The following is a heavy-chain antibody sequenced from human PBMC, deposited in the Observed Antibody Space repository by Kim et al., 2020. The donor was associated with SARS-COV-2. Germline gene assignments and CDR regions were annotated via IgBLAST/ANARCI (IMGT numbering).Heavy chain of an antibody. CDR3: AIGRGSLSFGEPSPSDY. V-gene: IGHV3-23*01. D-gene: IGHD3-10*01. CDR1: GFTFSSYA. J-gene: IGHJ4*02. Sequence: GGSLRLSCAASGFTFSSYAMSWVRQAPGKGLEWVSTINNNGGSTYYADSVKGRFTISRDTSKNTLYLQMNSLRAEDSAVYYCAIGRGSLSFGEPSPSDYWGQGALVTVSS. CDR2: INNNGGST.